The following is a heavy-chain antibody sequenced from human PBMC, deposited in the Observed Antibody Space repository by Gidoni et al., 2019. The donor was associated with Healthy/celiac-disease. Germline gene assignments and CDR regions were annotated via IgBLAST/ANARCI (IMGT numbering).Heavy chain of an antibody. CDR3: ARGRVIQLWLLSYENYFDY. V-gene: IGHV4-34*01. CDR1: GGSFSGYY. J-gene: IGHJ4*02. Sequence: QVQLQQWGAGLLKPSETLSLTCAVYGGSFSGYYWSWIRQPPGKGLEWIGEINHSGSTNYNPSLKSRVTISVDTSKNQFSLKLSSVTAADTAVYYCARGRVIQLWLLSYENYFDYWGQGTLVTVSS. CDR2: INHSGST. D-gene: IGHD5-18*01.